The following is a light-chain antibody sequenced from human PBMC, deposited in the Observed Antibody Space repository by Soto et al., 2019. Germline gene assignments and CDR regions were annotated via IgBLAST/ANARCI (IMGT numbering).Light chain of an antibody. Sequence: EMVLTQSPGTLSLSPGERATLACRASQSVSSSYLAWYQQKPGQAPRLLIYGASSRATGIPDRFSGSGSGTDFTLTISRLEPEDFAVYYWQQYGSSPPEVTFGGGTKVEIK. CDR1: QSVSSSY. J-gene: IGKJ4*01. CDR2: GAS. V-gene: IGKV3-20*01. CDR3: QQYGSSPPEVT.